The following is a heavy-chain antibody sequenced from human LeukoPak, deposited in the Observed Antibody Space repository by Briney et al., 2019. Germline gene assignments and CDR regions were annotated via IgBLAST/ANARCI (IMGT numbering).Heavy chain of an antibody. V-gene: IGHV1-69*13. CDR3: ARDQPCSGGSCYFEMYYYYGMDV. J-gene: IGHJ6*02. CDR1: GYTFTSYA. CDR2: IIPIFGTA. Sequence: ASVKVSCKASGYTFTSYAISWVRQAPGQGLEWMGGIIPIFGTANYAQKFQGRVTITADESTSTAYMELSSLRSEDTAVYYCARDQPCSGGSCYFEMYYYYGMDVWGQGTTVTVSS. D-gene: IGHD2-15*01.